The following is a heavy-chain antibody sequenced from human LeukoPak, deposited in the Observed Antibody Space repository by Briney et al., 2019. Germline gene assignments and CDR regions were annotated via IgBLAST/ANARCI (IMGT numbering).Heavy chain of an antibody. D-gene: IGHD2-2*01. CDR2: ISAYNGNT. CDR3: ARGRVVPAGVVWFDP. J-gene: IGHJ5*02. V-gene: IGHV1-18*01. CDR1: GGTFSSYS. Sequence: ASVKVSCKASGGTFSSYSISWVRQAPGQGLEWMGWISAYNGNTNYAQKLQGRVTMTTDTSTSTAYMELRSLRSDDTAVYYCARGRVVPAGVVWFDPWGQGTLVTVSS.